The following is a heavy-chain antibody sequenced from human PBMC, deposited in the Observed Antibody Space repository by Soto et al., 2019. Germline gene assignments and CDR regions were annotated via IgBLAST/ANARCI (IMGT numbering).Heavy chain of an antibody. D-gene: IGHD4-17*01. J-gene: IGHJ4*02. CDR2: ISYDGSNK. CDR3: AKDPHGDYTLEY. CDR1: GFTFSSYG. V-gene: IGHV3-30*18. Sequence: SGGSLRLSCAASGFTFSSYGMHWVRQAPGKGLEWVAVISYDGSNKYYADSVKGRFTISRDNSKNTLYLQMNSLRAEDTAVYYCAKDPHGDYTLEYWGQGTLVTVSS.